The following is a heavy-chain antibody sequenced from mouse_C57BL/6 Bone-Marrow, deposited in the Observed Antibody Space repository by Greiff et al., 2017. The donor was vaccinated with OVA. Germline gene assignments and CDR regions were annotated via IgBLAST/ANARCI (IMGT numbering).Heavy chain of an antibody. CDR2: IRNKANGYTT. V-gene: IGHV7-3*01. CDR1: GFTFTDYY. CDR3: ARLGYYYGSSYDYAMDY. Sequence: EVHLVESGGGLVQPGGSLSLSCAASGFTFTDYYMSWVRQPPGKALEWLGFIRNKANGYTTEYSASVKGRFTISRDNSQSILYLQMNALRAEDSATYYCARLGYYYGSSYDYAMDYWGQGTSVTVSS. D-gene: IGHD1-1*01. J-gene: IGHJ4*01.